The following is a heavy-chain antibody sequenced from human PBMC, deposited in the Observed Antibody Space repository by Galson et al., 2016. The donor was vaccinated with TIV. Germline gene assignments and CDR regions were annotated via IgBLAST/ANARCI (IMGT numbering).Heavy chain of an antibody. CDR2: IIPILGIA. Sequence: SVKVSCKASGGTFSSFTISWVRQAPGQGLEWMGRIIPILGIANYAQKFQGRLSIIADKSTSTAYMEMSSLRSEDTAVYYCASDHEGDSWSGSYRGGYYNFMDVWGKGTTVTVSS. V-gene: IGHV1-69*02. J-gene: IGHJ6*03. D-gene: IGHD3-3*01. CDR3: ASDHEGDSWSGSYRGGYYNFMDV. CDR1: GGTFSSFT.